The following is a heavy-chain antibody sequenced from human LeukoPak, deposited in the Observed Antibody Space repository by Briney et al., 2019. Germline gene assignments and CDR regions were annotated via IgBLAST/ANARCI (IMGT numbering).Heavy chain of an antibody. D-gene: IGHD6-6*01. CDR1: GFTFTSSA. CDR2: IVVGSGNT. CDR3: AREAPYSTSSDWFDP. V-gene: IGHV1-58*02. J-gene: IGHJ5*02. Sequence: GASVKVSCKASGFTFTSSAMQWVRQARGQRLEWIGWIVVGSGNTNYAQKFQERVTITRDMSTTTDYMELSSLRYEDTAVYYCAREAPYSTSSDWFDPWGQGTLVTVSS.